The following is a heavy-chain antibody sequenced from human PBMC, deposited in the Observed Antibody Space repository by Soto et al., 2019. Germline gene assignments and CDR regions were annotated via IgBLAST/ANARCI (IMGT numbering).Heavy chain of an antibody. Sequence: QVQLVQSGAEVKKPGSSVQVSCKASGGTFSSYAISWVRQAPGQGLEWMGGIIPIFGTANYAQKFQGRVTITADKSTSTAYMELSSLRSEDTVVYYCARDIRYCSSISCYSWFDPWGQGTLVTVSS. V-gene: IGHV1-69*06. J-gene: IGHJ5*02. CDR2: IIPIFGTA. CDR1: GGTFSSYA. D-gene: IGHD2-2*01. CDR3: ARDIRYCSSISCYSWFDP.